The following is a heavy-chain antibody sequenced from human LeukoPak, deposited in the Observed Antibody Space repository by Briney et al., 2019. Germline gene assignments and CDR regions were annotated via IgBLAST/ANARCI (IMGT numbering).Heavy chain of an antibody. CDR3: ATHTRLWFGELLSNWFDP. V-gene: IGHV3-23*01. CDR2: ISGSGGST. Sequence: QAGGSLRLSCAASGFTFSSYAMSWVRQAPGKGLEWVSAISGSGGSTYYADSVKGRFTISRDNSKNTLYLQMNSLRAEDTAVYYCATHTRLWFGELLSNWFDPWGQGTLVTVSS. J-gene: IGHJ5*02. D-gene: IGHD3-10*01. CDR1: GFTFSSYA.